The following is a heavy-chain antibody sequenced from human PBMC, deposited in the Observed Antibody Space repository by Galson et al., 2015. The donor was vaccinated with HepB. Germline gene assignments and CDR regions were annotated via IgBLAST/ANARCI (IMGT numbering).Heavy chain of an antibody. CDR2: ISYDGSNK. D-gene: IGHD1-26*01. V-gene: IGHV3-30-3*01. Sequence: SLRLSCAASGFTFSSYAMHWVRQAPGKGLEWVAVISYDGSNKYYADSVKGRFTISRDNSKNTLYLQMNSLRAEDTAVYYCARAREIVGATWWFDPWGQGTLVTVSS. CDR3: ARAREIVGATWWFDP. J-gene: IGHJ5*02. CDR1: GFTFSSYA.